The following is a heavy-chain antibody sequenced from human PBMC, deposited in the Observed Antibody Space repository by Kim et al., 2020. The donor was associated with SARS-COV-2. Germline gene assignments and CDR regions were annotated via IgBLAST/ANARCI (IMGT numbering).Heavy chain of an antibody. CDR2: IYYSGNT. V-gene: IGHV4-59*01. CDR1: GGPISSYY. J-gene: IGHJ1*01. CDR3: ARGCGGDCYSPGPDVN. D-gene: IGHD2-21*02. Sequence: SETLSLTCSVSGGPISSYYWSWIRQPPGKGLEWIGYIYYSGNTNYNPSLKSRFTISVDMSKNQFSLKVSSVTAADTAVYYCARGCGGDCYSPGPDVNWG.